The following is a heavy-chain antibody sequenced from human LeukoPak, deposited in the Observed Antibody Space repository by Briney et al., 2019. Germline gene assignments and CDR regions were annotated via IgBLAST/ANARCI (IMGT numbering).Heavy chain of an antibody. CDR2: IYYSGST. D-gene: IGHD3-3*01. J-gene: IGHJ4*02. CDR3: ARDPMSGYYPPY. V-gene: IGHV4-4*08. CDR1: GGSISSYY. Sequence: SETLSLTCTVSGGSISSYYWSWIRQPPGKGLEWIGTIYYSGSTYYNPSLTSRVTISVDTSKNQFSLKLSSVTAADTAVYYCARDPMSGYYPPYWGPGTLVTVSS.